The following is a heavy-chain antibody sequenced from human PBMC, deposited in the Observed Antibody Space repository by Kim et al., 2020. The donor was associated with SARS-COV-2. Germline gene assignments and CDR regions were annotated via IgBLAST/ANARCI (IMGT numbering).Heavy chain of an antibody. J-gene: IGHJ4*02. CDR2: ISYDGSNK. V-gene: IGHV3-30*04. D-gene: IGHD3-10*01. Sequence: GGSLRLSCAASGFTFSSYAIHWVRQAPGKGLEWVAVISYDGSNKYYADSVKGRFTISRDNSKNTVYLQMSSLRAEDTAVYYCARADSGSYYAPFDYWGQGTLVTVSS. CDR3: ARADSGSYYAPFDY. CDR1: GFTFSSYA.